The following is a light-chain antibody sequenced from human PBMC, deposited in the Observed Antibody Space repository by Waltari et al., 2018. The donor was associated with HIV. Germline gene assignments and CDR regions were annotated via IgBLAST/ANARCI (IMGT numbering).Light chain of an antibody. CDR3: CSFARSSTWV. CDR2: EVN. CDR1: SRTILSDNL. V-gene: IGLV2-23*02. Sequence: QSALTQPDSVSGSPGLSITIYCTGTSRTILSDNLVSWSQQHPRKAPKLMVYEVNTRPSGISNRFSGSKSGNTASLTISGLQAEDEADYYCCSFARSSTWVFGGGTKLSVL. J-gene: IGLJ3*02.